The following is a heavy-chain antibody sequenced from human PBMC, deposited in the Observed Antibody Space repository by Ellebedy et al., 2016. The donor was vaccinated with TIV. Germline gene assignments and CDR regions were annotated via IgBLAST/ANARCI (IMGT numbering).Heavy chain of an antibody. J-gene: IGHJ3*01. D-gene: IGHD1-26*01. CDR3: ARDSGSFFTWLINA. V-gene: IGHV3-7*04. CDR1: GFTFYSYW. CDR2: INKDGSEK. Sequence: GGSLRLSXAASGFTFYSYWMSWVRQAPGKGLDWVANINKDGSEKYYVDSVKGRFTISRDNAKNSLYLHMNSLRAEDTAVYYCARDSGSFFTWLINAWGQGTMVTVSS.